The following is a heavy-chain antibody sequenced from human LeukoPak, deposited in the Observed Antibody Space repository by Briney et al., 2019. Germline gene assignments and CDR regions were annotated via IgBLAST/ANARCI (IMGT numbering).Heavy chain of an antibody. V-gene: IGHV3-11*04. CDR2: ISNSGSSI. J-gene: IGHJ4*02. Sequence: GGSLRLSCAASGFTFSDYYMNWIRQAPGKGLEWVSYISNSGSSIYYADSVKGRFTISRDNAKNSLYLLMNSLRAEDTAIYYCARHVVAVGFDYWGQGTLVTVSS. CDR1: GFTFSDYY. D-gene: IGHD3-22*01. CDR3: ARHVVAVGFDY.